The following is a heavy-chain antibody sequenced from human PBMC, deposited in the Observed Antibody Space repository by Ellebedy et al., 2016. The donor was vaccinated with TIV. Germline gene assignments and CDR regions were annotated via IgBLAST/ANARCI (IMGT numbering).Heavy chain of an antibody. CDR3: AKLDDTVMVVAGTVDH. CDR1: GFTFSSYA. CDR2: FSGSGVST. V-gene: IGHV3-23*01. Sequence: GGSLRLSXVASGFTFSSYAMIWVLHTPETGLEFVITFSGSGVSTSYADFVRGRFTISRDNSRHTLFLQMNRLRAEDTAVYYCAKLDDTVMVVAGTVDHWGQGTLVTVSS. D-gene: IGHD2-15*01. J-gene: IGHJ4*02.